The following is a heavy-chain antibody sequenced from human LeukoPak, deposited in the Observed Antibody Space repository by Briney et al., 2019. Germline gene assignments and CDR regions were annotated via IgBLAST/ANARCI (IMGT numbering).Heavy chain of an antibody. CDR2: ISGSGGST. Sequence: AGGSLRLSCAVSGITFSSYAMSWVRQAPGKGLEWVSAISGSGGSTYYADSVKGRFTISRDNSKNTLYLQMNSLRAEDTAVYYCAKDSVWGSYRPTQIDYWGQGTLVTVSS. V-gene: IGHV3-23*01. J-gene: IGHJ4*02. CDR1: GITFSSYA. CDR3: AKDSVWGSYRPTQIDY. D-gene: IGHD3-16*02.